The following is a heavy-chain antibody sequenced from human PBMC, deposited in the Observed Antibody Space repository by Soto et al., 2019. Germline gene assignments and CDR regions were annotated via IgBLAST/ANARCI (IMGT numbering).Heavy chain of an antibody. CDR1: AFSFSSYA. D-gene: IGHD1-20*01. CDR2: ISGSGGST. J-gene: IGHJ4*02. Sequence: EVELLESGGGLVQPGGSLRLSCAASAFSFSSYAMNWVRQAPGEGLEWVAGISGSGGSTYYADSVKGRFTISRDNSKNTLYLKMNSLRAEDAAIYYCAKDQEAYSWNDGPGNFDYWGQGTLVTVSS. V-gene: IGHV3-23*01. CDR3: AKDQEAYSWNDGPGNFDY.